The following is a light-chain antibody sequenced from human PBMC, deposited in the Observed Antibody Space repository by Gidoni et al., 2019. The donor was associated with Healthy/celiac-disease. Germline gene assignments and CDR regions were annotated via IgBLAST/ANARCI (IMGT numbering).Light chain of an antibody. CDR1: QSIGSR. CDR3: HQSCSFPVT. Sequence: EIVLTQTPAFQSATPKDRDTITCRASQSIGSRLHWYQQKTEQSPKLLINYASQFFSGVPSRFSGSGSGTDFTLTINSLEAEDAATYYCHQSCSFPVTFGQGTKVEIK. V-gene: IGKV6-21*01. J-gene: IGKJ2*01. CDR2: YAS.